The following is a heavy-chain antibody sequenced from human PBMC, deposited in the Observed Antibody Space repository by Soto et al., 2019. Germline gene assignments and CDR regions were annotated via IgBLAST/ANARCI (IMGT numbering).Heavy chain of an antibody. CDR2: IKSKTDGGTT. D-gene: IGHD3-22*01. V-gene: IGHV3-15*07. J-gene: IGHJ6*02. Sequence: GGSLRLSCAASGFTFSNAWMNWVRQAPGKGLEWVGRIKSKTDGGTTDYAAPVKGRFTISRDDSKNTLYLQMNSLKTEDTAVYYCTTDSPSYYYDSSGYYYYYYGMDVWGQGTTVTVSS. CDR1: GFTFSNAW. CDR3: TTDSPSYYYDSSGYYYYYYGMDV.